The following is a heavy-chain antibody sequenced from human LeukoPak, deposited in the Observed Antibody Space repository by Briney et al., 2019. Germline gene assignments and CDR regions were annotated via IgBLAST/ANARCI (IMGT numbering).Heavy chain of an antibody. D-gene: IGHD4-17*01. V-gene: IGHV3-30*04. CDR2: ISYDGSKK. CDR3: AKVLLKNADSDY. Sequence: GRSLRLSCAASGFTFSSYAMHWVRQAPGKGLEWVTIISYDGSKKYYADYVKGRFTISRDNSKNTLYLQMNSLRAEDTAVYYCAKVLLKNADSDYWGQGTLATVSS. J-gene: IGHJ4*02. CDR1: GFTFSSYA.